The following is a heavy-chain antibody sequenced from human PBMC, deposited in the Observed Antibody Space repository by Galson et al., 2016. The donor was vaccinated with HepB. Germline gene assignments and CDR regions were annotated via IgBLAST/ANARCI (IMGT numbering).Heavy chain of an antibody. CDR2: IHSGGTT. V-gene: IGHV3-53*01. Sequence: SLRLSCAASGLTVSSNYMSWVRQAPGKGLEWVSVIHSGGTTFYAVSVQGRFLISRDSSKNTLFLQMNSVRDEDTAVYYCTRHVVKTIYSQYYGMDVWGLGTTVTVSS. D-gene: IGHD2-15*01. J-gene: IGHJ6*02. CDR1: GLTVSSNY. CDR3: TRHVVKTIYSQYYGMDV.